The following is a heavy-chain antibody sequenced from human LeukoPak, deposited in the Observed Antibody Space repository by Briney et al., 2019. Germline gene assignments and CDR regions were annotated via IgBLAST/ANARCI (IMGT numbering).Heavy chain of an antibody. CDR1: GGSISSSSYY. CDR2: IYYSGST. D-gene: IGHD3-22*01. CDR3: ARESPSSGYYASPAFDYYYGMDV. Sequence: SETLFLTCTVSGGSISSSSYYWGWIRQPPGKGLEWIGSIYYSGSTYYNPSLKSRVTISVDTSKNQFSLKLSSVTAADTAVYYCARESPSSGYYASPAFDYYYGMDVWGQGTTVTVSS. J-gene: IGHJ6*02. V-gene: IGHV4-39*02.